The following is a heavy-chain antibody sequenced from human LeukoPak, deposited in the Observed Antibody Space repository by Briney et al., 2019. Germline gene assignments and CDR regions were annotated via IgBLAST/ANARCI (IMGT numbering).Heavy chain of an antibody. D-gene: IGHD1-26*01. CDR3: AREVGATADGAFDI. CDR1: GVSISSYY. Sequence: SETLSLTCTVSGVSISSYYWSRIPQAPGKGLKWIGYIYYGGSTNYNPSLKSRVTISVDTSKNQFSLKLSSVTAADTAVYYCAREVGATADGAFDIWGQGTMVTVSS. CDR2: IYYGGST. J-gene: IGHJ3*02. V-gene: IGHV4-59*01.